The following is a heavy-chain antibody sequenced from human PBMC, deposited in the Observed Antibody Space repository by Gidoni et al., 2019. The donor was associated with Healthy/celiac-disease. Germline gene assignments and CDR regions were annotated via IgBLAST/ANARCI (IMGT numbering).Heavy chain of an antibody. D-gene: IGHD3-22*01. CDR2: ISGNSGSI. V-gene: IGHV3-9*01. CDR3: AKDMGGYYYD. Sequence: EVQLVESGGGLVQPGRSLRLSCAASGFTFDDYAMHWVRQAPGKGLEWVSGISGNSGSIGDADSVKGRFTSSRDNAKNSLYLQMNSLRAEDTALYYCAKDMGGYYYDWGQGTLVTVSS. J-gene: IGHJ4*02. CDR1: GFTFDDYA.